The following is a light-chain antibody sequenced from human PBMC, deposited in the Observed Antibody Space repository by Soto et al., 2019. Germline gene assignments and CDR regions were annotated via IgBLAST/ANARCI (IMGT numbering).Light chain of an antibody. CDR1: QTIYSS. CDR3: QQSYSAPLT. J-gene: IGKJ1*01. Sequence: DIQMTQSPSSLSASVGHRVTITCRASQTIYSSLNWYQQKPGKAPNLLIYTASTLQSGVPSRFSGSGSGTEFSLTISGLQREDFATYDCQQSYSAPLTVGQGTAVEVK. CDR2: TAS. V-gene: IGKV1-39*01.